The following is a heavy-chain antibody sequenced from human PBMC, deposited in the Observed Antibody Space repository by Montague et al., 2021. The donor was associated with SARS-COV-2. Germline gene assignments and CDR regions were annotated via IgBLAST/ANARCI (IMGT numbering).Heavy chain of an antibody. CDR3: TGQRWRGRFDP. Sequence: YWAWVRQSPGRGLEWIGSVHWRGQTWQNPSFRGRLTMSLDTSKNSVSLRLTSVTAADTAMYYCTGQRWRGRFDPWGLGTLVIVSS. J-gene: IGHJ5*02. D-gene: IGHD2-15*01. CDR1: Y. CDR2: VHWRGQT. V-gene: IGHV4-39*01.